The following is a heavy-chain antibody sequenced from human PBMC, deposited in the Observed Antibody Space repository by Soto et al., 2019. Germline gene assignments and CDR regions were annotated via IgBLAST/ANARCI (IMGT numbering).Heavy chain of an antibody. Sequence: SETLSLTCTVSGGSISSGGYYWSWIRQHPGKGLEWIGYIYYSGSTYYNPSLKSRVTISVDTSKNQFSLKLSSVTAADTAVYYCARGGYNWNYGGYYYYGMDVWGQGTTVTVSS. CDR3: ARGGYNWNYGGYYYYGMDV. J-gene: IGHJ6*02. CDR1: GGSISSGGYY. D-gene: IGHD1-7*01. CDR2: IYYSGST. V-gene: IGHV4-31*03.